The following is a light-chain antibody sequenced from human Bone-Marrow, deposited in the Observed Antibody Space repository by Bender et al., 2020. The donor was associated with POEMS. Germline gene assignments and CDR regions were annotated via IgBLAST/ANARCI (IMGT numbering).Light chain of an antibody. V-gene: IGLV1-44*01. Sequence: QSVLTQPPSASGTPGQRVTISCSGSNSNIGTNAVNWYQQFPGTAPKLLIYSDNQRPSGVPDRFSGSKSATSATLVIAGLQTGDEADYYCGSWDSNLSAVVFGGGTKLTVL. CDR3: GSWDSNLSAVV. J-gene: IGLJ2*01. CDR1: NSNIGTNA. CDR2: SDN.